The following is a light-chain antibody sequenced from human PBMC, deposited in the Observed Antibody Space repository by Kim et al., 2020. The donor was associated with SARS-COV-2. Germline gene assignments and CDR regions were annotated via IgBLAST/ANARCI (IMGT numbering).Light chain of an antibody. CDR3: GTWDSSLSAGV. J-gene: IGLJ2*01. V-gene: IGLV1-51*01. CDR1: SSNSGNNY. Sequence: GQKVTIACSGSSSNSGNNYVSWYQQHQGTAPKLLIYDNNKRPSGIPDRFSGSKSGTSATLGITGLQTGDEADYYCGTWDSSLSAGVFGGGTQLTVL. CDR2: DNN.